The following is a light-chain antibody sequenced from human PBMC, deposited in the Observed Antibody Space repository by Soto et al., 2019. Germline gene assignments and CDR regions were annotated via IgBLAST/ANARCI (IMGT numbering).Light chain of an antibody. CDR3: QQYGSTPLT. Sequence: EIVLKQSPDTLSSSPGERATLSCRASQSVNNNYLAWYQQKPGQAPRFLIYDASSRATGIPDRFSGSGSGTDFTLTISRLEPEDFAVYYCQQYGSTPLTFGGGTKVDIK. V-gene: IGKV3-20*01. CDR1: QSVNNNY. J-gene: IGKJ4*01. CDR2: DAS.